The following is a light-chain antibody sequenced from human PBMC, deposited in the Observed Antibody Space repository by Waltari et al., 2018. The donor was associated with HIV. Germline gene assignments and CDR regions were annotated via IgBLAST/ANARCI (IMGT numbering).Light chain of an antibody. Sequence: QSALTQPASVSGSRGQSITISCTGTSSDVGRYNLVSWYQQHPGKAPKLMIYEGSKRPSGVSNRFSGSKSGNPASLTISVLQTEDEADYYCCSYAGNREIFGGGTKLTVL. V-gene: IGLV2-23*01. J-gene: IGLJ2*01. CDR1: SSDVGRYNL. CDR2: EGS. CDR3: CSYAGNREI.